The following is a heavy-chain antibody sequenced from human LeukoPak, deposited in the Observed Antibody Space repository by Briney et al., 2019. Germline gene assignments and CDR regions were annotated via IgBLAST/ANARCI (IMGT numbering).Heavy chain of an antibody. CDR2: ISAYNGNT. Sequence: ASVKVSCTASGYTFTSYGISWVRQAPGQGLEWMGWISAYNGNTNYAQKLQGRVTMTTDTSTSTACMELRSLRSDDTAVYYCARHHQWSGYCLFDYWGQGTLVTVSS. CDR3: ARHHQWSGYCLFDY. V-gene: IGHV1-18*01. D-gene: IGHD3-3*01. J-gene: IGHJ4*02. CDR1: GYTFTSYG.